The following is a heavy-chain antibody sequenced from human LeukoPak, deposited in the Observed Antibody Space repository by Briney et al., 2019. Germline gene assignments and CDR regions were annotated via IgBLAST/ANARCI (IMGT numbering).Heavy chain of an antibody. CDR3: ASGRGTIFGAESFDY. D-gene: IGHD3-3*01. J-gene: IGHJ4*02. CDR2: IIPIFGTA. CDR1: GGTFSSYA. V-gene: IGHV1-69*05. Sequence: SVKVSCKASGGTFSSYAISWVRQAPGQGLEWMGGIIPIFGTANYAQKFQGRVTITTDESTRTAYMELSSLRSEDTAVYYCASGRGTIFGAESFDYWGQGTLVTVSS.